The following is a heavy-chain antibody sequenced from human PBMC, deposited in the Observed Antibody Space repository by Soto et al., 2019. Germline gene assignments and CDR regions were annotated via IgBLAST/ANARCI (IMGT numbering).Heavy chain of an antibody. D-gene: IGHD1-26*01. CDR1: GGSMSSSNW. V-gene: IGHV4-4*02. Sequence: PSETLSLTCTVSGGSMSSSNWWNWVRQPPGKGLEWIGEVYYSGRTYYNPSLKSRVIISVDTSKNQFSLKLSSVTAADTAVYYCARIVGASSFDYWGQGTLVTVSS. CDR2: VYYSGRT. CDR3: ARIVGASSFDY. J-gene: IGHJ4*02.